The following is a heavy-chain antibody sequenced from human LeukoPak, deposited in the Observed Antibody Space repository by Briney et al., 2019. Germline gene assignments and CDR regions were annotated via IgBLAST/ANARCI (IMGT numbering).Heavy chain of an antibody. CDR1: GFSFSSYS. Sequence: PGGSLRLSCAASGFSFSSYSMNWVRQAPGKGLEWVSSISSTSRSSYIFYAESGKGRFTISRDNTKHLLFLQMNSLRAEDTAVYYCAELGITMIGGVWGKGTTVTISS. V-gene: IGHV3-21*01. CDR2: ISSTSRSSYI. D-gene: IGHD3-10*02. J-gene: IGHJ6*04. CDR3: AELGITMIGGV.